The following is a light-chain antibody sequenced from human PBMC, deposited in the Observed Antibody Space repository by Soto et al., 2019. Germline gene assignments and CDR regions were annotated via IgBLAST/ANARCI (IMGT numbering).Light chain of an antibody. J-gene: IGKJ4*01. V-gene: IGKV1-5*01. CDR1: QSISSW. CDR2: DAS. Sequence: ESQMTQSPSTVSASVGDRVTITCRASQSISSWLAWYQQKPGKAPKLLIYDASSLESGVPSRFSGSGSGTEFTLTISSLQPDDFASYYCQQYNSYSTFGGETKVDIK. CDR3: QQYNSYST.